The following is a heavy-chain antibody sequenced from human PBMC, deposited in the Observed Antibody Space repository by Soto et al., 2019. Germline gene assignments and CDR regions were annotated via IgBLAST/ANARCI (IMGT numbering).Heavy chain of an antibody. V-gene: IGHV1-69*01. J-gene: IGHJ4*02. D-gene: IGHD3-22*01. Sequence: QVQLVQSGAEVKKPGSSVRVSCKASGGPFSMFTFNWVRQAPGQGLEWMGGIIPRFGTRNYAPTLQGRVTTTADGSTNTAYMELSSLRSEDTAVYYCARGRGLYNSGRSQLDYWGQGTLVTVSS. CDR1: GGPFSMFT. CDR3: ARGRGLYNSGRSQLDY. CDR2: IIPRFGTR.